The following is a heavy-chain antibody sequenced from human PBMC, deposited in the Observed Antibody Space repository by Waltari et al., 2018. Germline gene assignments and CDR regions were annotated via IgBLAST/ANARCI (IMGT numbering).Heavy chain of an antibody. D-gene: IGHD3-22*01. Sequence: PPGKGLEWIGSIYDSGITYYKPSLKSRVTISVDTSKNQFSLRLRFVTAADTAVYYCARRRDYYDSSGYYYEAFDIWGQGTMVTVSS. V-gene: IGHV4-39*01. CDR2: IYDSGIT. CDR3: ARRRDYYDSSGYYYEAFDI. J-gene: IGHJ3*02.